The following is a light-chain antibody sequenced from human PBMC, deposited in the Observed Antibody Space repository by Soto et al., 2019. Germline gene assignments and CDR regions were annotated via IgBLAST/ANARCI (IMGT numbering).Light chain of an antibody. V-gene: IGKV1-27*01. CDR3: LKYNKDAPGA. Sequence: DIQMAQSPSSLSASVGDTVTLTCRASEDIGHFLAWYQQRPGTVPKLLIYATSRLQPGVPSRFSGSGFGTDFTLTINTLQPEDVATYFCLKYNKDAPGAFGQGTKVEI. J-gene: IGKJ1*01. CDR2: ATS. CDR1: EDIGHF.